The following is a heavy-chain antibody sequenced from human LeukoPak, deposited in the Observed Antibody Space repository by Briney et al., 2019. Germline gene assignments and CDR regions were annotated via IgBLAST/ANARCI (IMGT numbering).Heavy chain of an antibody. V-gene: IGHV1-18*01. CDR3: ARRYYDILTGYYYFDY. D-gene: IGHD3-9*01. Sequence: ASVKVSCKASGYTSTSYGISWVRQAPGQGLEWMGWISAYNGNTIYAQKLQGRVTMTTDTSTSTAYMELRSLRSDDTAVYYCARRYYDILTGYYYFDYWGQGTLVTVSS. J-gene: IGHJ4*02. CDR1: GYTSTSYG. CDR2: ISAYNGNT.